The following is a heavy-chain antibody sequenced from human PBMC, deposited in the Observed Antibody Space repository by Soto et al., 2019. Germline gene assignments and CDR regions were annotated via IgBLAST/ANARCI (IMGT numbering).Heavy chain of an antibody. D-gene: IGHD3-16*02. Sequence: QPGGSLRLSCAASGFTLSMSAVNWVRQAPGKGLEWVSYISDSGDRTYYADSVKGRFTISRDRSKNTVSLQMGSLRAEDTAVYYCAKDRGIIVKAGDAFDVWGQGTKVTVSS. CDR1: GFTLSMSA. V-gene: IGHV3-23*01. CDR2: ISDSGDRT. J-gene: IGHJ3*01. CDR3: AKDRGIIVKAGDAFDV.